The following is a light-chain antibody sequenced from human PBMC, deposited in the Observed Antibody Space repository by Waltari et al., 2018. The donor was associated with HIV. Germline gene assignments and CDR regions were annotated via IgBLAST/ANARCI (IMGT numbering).Light chain of an antibody. CDR1: QTVSNW. CDR3: QQYSSYSWT. CDR2: KAS. Sequence: DIQMTQSPSTLSTSVGEKITITCRASQTVSNWLAWYQQRSGKAPKLLIYKASTLESGVPSRFSGSGAGTKFTLTISSLQPDDFATYYCQQYSSYSWTFGQGTKVEI. J-gene: IGKJ1*01. V-gene: IGKV1-5*03.